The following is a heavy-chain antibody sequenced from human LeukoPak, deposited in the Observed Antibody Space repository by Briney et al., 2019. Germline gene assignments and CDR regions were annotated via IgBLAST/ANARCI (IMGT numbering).Heavy chain of an antibody. CDR3: ARLYYYDSSGYFPFDY. J-gene: IGHJ4*02. CDR2: TYYSGST. V-gene: IGHV4-59*08. D-gene: IGHD3-22*01. CDR1: GGSISSYY. Sequence: SETLSLTCTVSGGSISSYYWSWIRQPPGKGLEWIGYTYYSGSTNYNPSLKSRVTISVDTSKNQFSLKLSSVTAADTAVYYCARLYYYDSSGYFPFDYWGQGTLVTVSS.